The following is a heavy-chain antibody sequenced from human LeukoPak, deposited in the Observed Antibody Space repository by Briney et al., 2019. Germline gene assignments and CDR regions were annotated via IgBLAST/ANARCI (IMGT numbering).Heavy chain of an antibody. Sequence: PGGSLRLSCVASGFTFSTDFMHWIRQAPGEGLMWVSQISGDETYTNYADSVKGRFTISRDNAKNTLYLQMNSLRAEDTAVYYCARDQYSGYDRAFDIWGQGTMVTVSS. CDR1: GFTFSTDF. CDR2: ISGDETYT. V-gene: IGHV3-74*01. CDR3: ARDQYSGYDRAFDI. J-gene: IGHJ3*02. D-gene: IGHD5-12*01.